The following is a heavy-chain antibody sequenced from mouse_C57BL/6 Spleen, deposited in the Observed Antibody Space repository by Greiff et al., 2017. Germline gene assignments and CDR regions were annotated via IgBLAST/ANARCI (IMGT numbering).Heavy chain of an antibody. D-gene: IGHD2-4*01. CDR2: INPYNGGT. J-gene: IGHJ3*01. CDR1: GYTFTDYY. V-gene: IGHV1-19*01. CDR3: ARGDYGRFAY. Sequence: VQLQQSGPVLVKPGASVKMSCKASGYTFTDYYMNWVKQSHGKSLEWIGVINPYNGGTSYNQKFKGKATLTVDKSSRTAYMELNSLTSEDSAVYYCARGDYGRFAYWGQGTLVTVSA.